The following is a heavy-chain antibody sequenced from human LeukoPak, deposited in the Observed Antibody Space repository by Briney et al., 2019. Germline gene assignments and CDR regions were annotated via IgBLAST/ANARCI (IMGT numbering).Heavy chain of an antibody. V-gene: IGHV1-18*01. J-gene: IGHJ4*02. D-gene: IGHD5-12*01. Sequence: GSVKVSCKPSGYTFTSYALSWVRQAPGQGLEWMGWISTYSGNTNYAQKLQGRITMTIETSTSTAYMELRSLRSEDTAVYYCARRSGYGGYYFDYWGQGTLVTVSS. CDR1: GYTFTSYA. CDR2: ISTYSGNT. CDR3: ARRSGYGGYYFDY.